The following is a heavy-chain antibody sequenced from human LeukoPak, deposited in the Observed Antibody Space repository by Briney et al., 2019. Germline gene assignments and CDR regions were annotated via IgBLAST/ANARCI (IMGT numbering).Heavy chain of an antibody. Sequence: ASVKVSCKASGYTFTSYYMHWVRQAPGQGLEWMGIINPSGGSTSYAQKFQGGVTMTRDTSTSTVYMELSSLRSEDTAVYYCARDPARIWYFDLWGRGTLVTVSA. CDR3: ARDPARIWYFDL. CDR2: INPSGGST. CDR1: GYTFTSYY. D-gene: IGHD2/OR15-2a*01. V-gene: IGHV1-46*01. J-gene: IGHJ2*01.